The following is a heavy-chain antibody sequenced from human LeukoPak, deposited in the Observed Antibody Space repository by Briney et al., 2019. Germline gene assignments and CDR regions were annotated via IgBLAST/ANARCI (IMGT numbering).Heavy chain of an antibody. D-gene: IGHD5-24*01. CDR2: IYYSGST. CDR1: GGSISSSSYH. Sequence: SETLPLTRTVSGGSISSSSYHWGWIRQPPGKGLEWIGSIYYSGSTYYNPSLKSRVTISVDTSKNQFSLKLSSVTAADTAVYYCASYWEMATIFGGSKPHFDYWGQGTLVTVSS. V-gene: IGHV4-39*07. J-gene: IGHJ4*02. CDR3: ASYWEMATIFGGSKPHFDY.